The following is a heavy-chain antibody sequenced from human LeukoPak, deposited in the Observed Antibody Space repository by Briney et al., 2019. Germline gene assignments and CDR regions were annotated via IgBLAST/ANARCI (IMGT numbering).Heavy chain of an antibody. CDR1: GGSFSGYY. CDR2: INHSGST. D-gene: IGHD6-13*01. Sequence: PSETLSLTCAVYGGSFSGYYWSWIRQPPGKGLEWIGEINHSGSTNYNPSLKSRVTISVDTSKNQFSLKLSSVTAADTAVYYCARSSSWYGIDYWGQGTLVTASS. CDR3: ARSSSWYGIDY. V-gene: IGHV4-34*01. J-gene: IGHJ4*02.